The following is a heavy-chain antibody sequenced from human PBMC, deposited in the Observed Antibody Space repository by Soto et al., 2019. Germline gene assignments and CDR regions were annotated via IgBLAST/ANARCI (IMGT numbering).Heavy chain of an antibody. J-gene: IGHJ6*02. CDR3: AKDPGSVSGYYYGYYYYGMDV. CDR1: GFTFSSYG. V-gene: IGHV3-30*18. CDR2: ISYDGSNK. Sequence: QVQLVESGGGVVQPGRSLRLSCAASGFTFSSYGMHWVRQAPGTGLEWVAVISYDGSNKYYADSVKGRFTISRDNSKNTLYLQMNRLRAEDTAVYYCAKDPGSVSGYYYGYYYYGMDVWGQGTTVTVSS. D-gene: IGHD3-22*01.